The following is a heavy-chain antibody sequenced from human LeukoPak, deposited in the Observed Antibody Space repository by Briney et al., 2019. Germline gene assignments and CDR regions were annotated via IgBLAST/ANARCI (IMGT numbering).Heavy chain of an antibody. CDR1: GFTFSSYA. V-gene: IGHV3-23*01. J-gene: IGHJ4*02. CDR3: AKRMVLTEYYFDY. Sequence: PGGSLRLSCAASGFTFSSYAMSWVRQAPGKGLVWVSTITASGGNTYFADSVKGRFTFSRDNSKNTVYLQMNSLRAEDTAVYYCAKRMVLTEYYFDYWGQGALVTVSS. CDR2: ITASGGNT. D-gene: IGHD4/OR15-4a*01.